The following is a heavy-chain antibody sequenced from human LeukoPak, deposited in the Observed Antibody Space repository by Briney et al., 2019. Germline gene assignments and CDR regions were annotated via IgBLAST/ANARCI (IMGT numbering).Heavy chain of an antibody. D-gene: IGHD6-19*01. J-gene: IGHJ4*02. V-gene: IGHV3-48*03. CDR1: GFTFSSYE. Sequence: GGSLRLSCAASGFTFSSYEMNWVRQAPGKGLEWVSYISSGSTIYDADSVKGRFTISRDNAKNSLYLQMNSLRAEDTAVYYCARDSIAVAGAPFDYWGQGTLVTVSS. CDR2: ISSGSTI. CDR3: ARDSIAVAGAPFDY.